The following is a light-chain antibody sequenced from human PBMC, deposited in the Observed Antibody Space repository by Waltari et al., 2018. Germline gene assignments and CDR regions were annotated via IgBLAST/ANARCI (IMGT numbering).Light chain of an antibody. J-gene: IGKJ2*01. Sequence: DIVVTQSPDSLAVSLGERATINCKSSQSVLHTNNKNYLAWYQQEPGQPPKLLIYWASTRGSGVPGRFSGSGSGTDFTLTISSLQAEDVAVYYCQQYYSAPNTFGQGTKLEI. CDR3: QQYYSAPNT. CDR1: QSVLHTNNKNY. V-gene: IGKV4-1*01. CDR2: WAS.